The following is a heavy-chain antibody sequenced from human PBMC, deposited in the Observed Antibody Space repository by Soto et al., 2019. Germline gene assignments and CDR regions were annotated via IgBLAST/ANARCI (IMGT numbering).Heavy chain of an antibody. CDR3: ARERGGAIIVGVTGTFDV. Sequence: QVQLVQSGAEGKKPGSSVKVSCKASGGTFSSYAISWVRQAPGQGLEWMGGIIAILGKANYAEKFQGRVTITADESTSTAYMELSSLRSEDTAVYYCARERGGAIIVGVTGTFDVWGQGTLVTVSS. J-gene: IGHJ3*01. CDR1: GGTFSSYA. CDR2: IIAILGKA. D-gene: IGHD3-22*01. V-gene: IGHV1-69*01.